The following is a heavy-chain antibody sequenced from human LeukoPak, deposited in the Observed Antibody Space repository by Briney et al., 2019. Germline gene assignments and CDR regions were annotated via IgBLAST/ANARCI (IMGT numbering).Heavy chain of an antibody. Sequence: SETLSLTCTVSGGSISSGGYYWSWIRQPPGKGLEWIGYIYHSGSTYYNPSLKSRVTISVDRSKNQFSLKLSSVTAADTAVYYCARHPMGIQVATRIDYWGQRTLVTVSS. CDR3: ARHPMGIQVATRIDY. CDR2: IYHSGST. V-gene: IGHV4-30-2*01. CDR1: GGSISSGGYY. D-gene: IGHD5-12*01. J-gene: IGHJ4*02.